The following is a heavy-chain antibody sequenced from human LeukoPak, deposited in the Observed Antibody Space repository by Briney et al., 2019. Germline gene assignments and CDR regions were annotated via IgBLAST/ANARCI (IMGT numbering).Heavy chain of an antibody. CDR3: VRGAGSSGWSIGDPSLYGMDV. CDR1: GGSINYYY. CDR2: IYYSGGT. Sequence: SETLSLTCTVSGGSINYYYWMWIRQPPGKGLEWIGYIYYSGGTHYNPSLKSRVTISVDTSQNQFSLKLNSVTAADTAVYYCVRGAGSSGWSIGDPSLYGMDVWGQGTTVTVSS. D-gene: IGHD6-19*01. J-gene: IGHJ6*02. V-gene: IGHV4-59*01.